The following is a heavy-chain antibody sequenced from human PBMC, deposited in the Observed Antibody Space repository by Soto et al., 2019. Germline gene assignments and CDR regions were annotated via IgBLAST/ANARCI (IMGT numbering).Heavy chain of an antibody. Sequence: QVQLQESGPGLVKPSQTLSLTCTVSGGSISSGDYYWSWIRQPPGKGLEWIGYIYYSGSTYYNPSLKSRVTTAVDTSKTLFALKLSSVTAADTAVYYCARVGGFGATTIDYWGQGTLVTVSS. V-gene: IGHV4-30-4*01. CDR3: ARVGGFGATTIDY. CDR1: GGSISSGDYY. J-gene: IGHJ4*02. CDR2: IYYSGST. D-gene: IGHD3-10*01.